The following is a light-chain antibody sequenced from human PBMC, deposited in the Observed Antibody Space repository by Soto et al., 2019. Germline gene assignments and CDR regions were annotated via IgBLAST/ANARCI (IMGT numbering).Light chain of an antibody. J-gene: IGLJ1*01. CDR3: NSYTSRSTHV. CDR2: DVS. V-gene: IGLV2-14*01. Sequence: QSVLTQPASVSGSPGQSITISCTGTSSDIGGFKYVSWFQQHPGKAPKLMIYDVSNRPSGVSNRFSGSKSGNTASLTISGLQAEDETDYYCNSYTSRSTHVFGTGTTVTVL. CDR1: SSDIGGFKY.